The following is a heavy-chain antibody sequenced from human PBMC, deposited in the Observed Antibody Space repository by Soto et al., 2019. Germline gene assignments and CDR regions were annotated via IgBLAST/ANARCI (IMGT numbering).Heavy chain of an antibody. Sequence: QVQLQESGPGLVKPSETLSLTCTVSGGSIISDGSYWSWIRQHPGEGLEWIGYIYYSGNTYYNPSLKSRLTISVDTSKNQFSLKLSSVTAADSAVYYCARDKSGYSDFDYWGQGTLVTVSS. J-gene: IGHJ4*02. D-gene: IGHD3-3*01. V-gene: IGHV4-31*03. CDR2: IYYSGNT. CDR1: GGSIISDGSY. CDR3: ARDKSGYSDFDY.